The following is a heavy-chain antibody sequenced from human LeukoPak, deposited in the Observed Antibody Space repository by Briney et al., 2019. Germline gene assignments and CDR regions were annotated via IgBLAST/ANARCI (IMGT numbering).Heavy chain of an antibody. CDR2: IYYSGST. D-gene: IGHD6-13*01. Sequence: SETLSLTCTVSGGSISSYYWSWIRQPPGKGLEWIGYIYYSGSTNYNPSLKSRVTISVDTSKNQFSLKLSSVTAADTAVYYGARDQLAAGYYYYGMDVWGQGTTVTVSS. CDR1: GGSISSYY. V-gene: IGHV4-59*01. J-gene: IGHJ6*02. CDR3: ARDQLAAGYYYYGMDV.